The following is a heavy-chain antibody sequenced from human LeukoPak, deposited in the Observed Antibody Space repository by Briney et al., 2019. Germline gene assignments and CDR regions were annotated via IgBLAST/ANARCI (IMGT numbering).Heavy chain of an antibody. D-gene: IGHD2-21*02. V-gene: IGHV3-23*01. CDR1: GFTFSSYA. J-gene: IGHJ4*02. CDR3: AKTPKSYCGGDCQFDY. Sequence: PGGSLRLSCAASGFTFSSYAMSWVRQAPGKGLEWVSAISGSGGSTYYADSVKGRVTISRDNSKNTLYLQMNSLRAEDTDVYYCAKTPKSYCGGDCQFDYWGQGTLVTVSS. CDR2: ISGSGGST.